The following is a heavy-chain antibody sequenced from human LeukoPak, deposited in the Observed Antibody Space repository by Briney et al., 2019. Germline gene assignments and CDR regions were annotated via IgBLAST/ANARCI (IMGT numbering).Heavy chain of an antibody. V-gene: IGHV4-34*01. CDR3: ARISRWGPY. CDR2: INHSGST. J-gene: IGHJ4*02. Sequence: KASETLSLTCAVYGGSFSGYYWSWIRQPPGKGLEWIGEINHSGSTNYNPSLKSRVTISVDTSKNQFSLKLSSVTAVDTAVYYCARISRWGPYWGQGILVTVSS. CDR1: GGSFSGYY. D-gene: IGHD3-16*01.